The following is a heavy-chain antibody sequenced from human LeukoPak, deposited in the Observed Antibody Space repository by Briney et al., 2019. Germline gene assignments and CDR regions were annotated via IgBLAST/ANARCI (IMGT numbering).Heavy chain of an antibody. CDR1: GFTFSGSP. V-gene: IGHV3-7*03. J-gene: IGHJ4*02. CDR2: IREERGQE. Sequence: GGSLRLSCAASGFTFSGSPMHWVRQAPGKGLEWVANIREERGQEYYVDSVKGRFTISKNSAKNSLYLQMNTLRVEDTAMYYCARDRGDGAVFDYWGQGTLVTVSS. CDR3: ARDRGDGAVFDY. D-gene: IGHD3-10*01.